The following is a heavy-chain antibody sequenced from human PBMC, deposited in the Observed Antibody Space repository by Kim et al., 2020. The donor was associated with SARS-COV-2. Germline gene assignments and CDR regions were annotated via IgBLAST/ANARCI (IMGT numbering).Heavy chain of an antibody. D-gene: IGHD3-9*01. V-gene: IGHV3-43*01. Sequence: GGSLRLSCAASGFIFHNNSMHWVRQAPGKGLEWVSLISGDGSVTYYADSMRGRFTISRDNSRNSLYLQMNSLRPEDTAFYYCAREHYNVLTGYSGSFD. J-gene: IGHJ3*02. CDR2: ISGDGSVT. CDR1: GFIFHNNS. CDR3: AREHYNVLTGYSGSFD.